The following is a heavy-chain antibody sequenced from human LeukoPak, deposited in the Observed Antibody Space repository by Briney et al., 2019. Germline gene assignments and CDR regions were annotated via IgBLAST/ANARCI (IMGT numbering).Heavy chain of an antibody. V-gene: IGHV3-53*01. CDR2: IYSGGST. CDR3: ARKYGGYYFDY. Sequence: GGSLRLSCAASGFTFSTSSMNWVRQAPGKGLEWVSVIYSGGSTDYADSVKGRFTISRDNSKNTLYLQMNSLRAEDTAVYYCARKYGGYYFDYWGQGTLVTVSS. D-gene: IGHD3-22*01. CDR1: GFTFSTSS. J-gene: IGHJ4*02.